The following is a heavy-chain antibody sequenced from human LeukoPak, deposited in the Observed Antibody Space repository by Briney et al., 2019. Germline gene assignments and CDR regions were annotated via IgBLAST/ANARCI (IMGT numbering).Heavy chain of an antibody. CDR3: ARGQGGPDY. CDR2: INHSGST. D-gene: IGHD2-15*01. V-gene: IGHV4-34*01. Sequence: SETLSLTCAVYGGSLSGYYWSWIRQPPGKGLEWIGEINHSGSTNYNPSLKSRVTISVDTSKNQFSLKLSSVTAADTAVYYCARGQGGPDYWGQGTLVTVSS. J-gene: IGHJ4*02. CDR1: GGSLSGYY.